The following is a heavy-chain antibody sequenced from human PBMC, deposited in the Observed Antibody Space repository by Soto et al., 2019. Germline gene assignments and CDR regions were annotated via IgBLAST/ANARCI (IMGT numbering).Heavy chain of an antibody. CDR1: GYTFTSYA. J-gene: IGHJ6*02. CDR3: AKDLETYCSSTSCRPDGMDV. Sequence: ASVKVSCKASGYTFTSYAMHWVRQAPGQRLEWMGWINAGNGNTKYSQKFQGRVTITRDTSASTAYMELSSLRSEDTAVYYCAKDLETYCSSTSCRPDGMDVWGQGTTVTVSS. D-gene: IGHD2-2*01. CDR2: INAGNGNT. V-gene: IGHV1-3*01.